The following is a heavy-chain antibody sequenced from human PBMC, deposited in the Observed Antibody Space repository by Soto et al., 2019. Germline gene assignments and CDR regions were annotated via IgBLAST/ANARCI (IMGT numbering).Heavy chain of an antibody. CDR2: ISHDGSDK. CDR3: AKGHTNENGHYSYYGMDV. CDR1: GFPFVDFG. V-gene: IGHV3-30*18. J-gene: IGHJ6*02. D-gene: IGHD2-8*01. Sequence: GGSLRLSCAASGFPFVDFGMHWLRQAPGKGIEWVAVISHDGSDKFYADSVKARFTISRDNAKNTLYLQMSGLRAEDTAVYYCAKGHTNENGHYSYYGMDVWGQGTTVTVSS.